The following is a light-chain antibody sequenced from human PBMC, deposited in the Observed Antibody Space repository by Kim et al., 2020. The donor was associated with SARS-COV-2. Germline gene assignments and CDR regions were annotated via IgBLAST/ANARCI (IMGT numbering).Light chain of an antibody. Sequence: EVVLTQSPDTLSLSPGESATLYCRASQSIGIKPLAWYQQKPGQAPRLLIYRASNRAAGIPDRFSGSGSGTDFTLTINRLEPEDFAVYYCQQFGSSPLYSFGQGTKLEI. V-gene: IGKV3-20*01. CDR2: RAS. CDR1: QSIGIKP. CDR3: QQFGSSPLYS. J-gene: IGKJ2*03.